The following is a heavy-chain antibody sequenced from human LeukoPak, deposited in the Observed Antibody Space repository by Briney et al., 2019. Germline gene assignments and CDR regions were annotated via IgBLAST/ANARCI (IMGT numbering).Heavy chain of an antibody. Sequence: PGGSLRLSCAASGFSFSDYYMHWVRQAPGKGLEWVSAISSSSTYIYYADSVKGRFTISRDYAENSVYLQVHGLRAGDTAVYFCARGEHKATITGLDSWGRGTLVTVSS. CDR2: ISSSSTYI. J-gene: IGHJ4*02. CDR1: GFSFSDYY. D-gene: IGHD5-24*01. CDR3: ARGEHKATITGLDS. V-gene: IGHV3-21*01.